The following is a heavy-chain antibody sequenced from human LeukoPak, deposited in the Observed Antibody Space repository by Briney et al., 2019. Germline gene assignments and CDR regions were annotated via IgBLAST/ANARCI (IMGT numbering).Heavy chain of an antibody. J-gene: IGHJ4*02. CDR3: ASRVVTARTIDY. Sequence: SETLSLTCAVYGGSFSGYYWSWIRQPPGKGLEWIGEINHSGSTNYNPSLKSRVTISVDTSKNQFSLKLSSVTAADTAVYYCASRVVTARTIDYWGQGILVTVSS. V-gene: IGHV4-34*01. CDR1: GGSFSGYY. CDR2: INHSGST. D-gene: IGHD2-21*02.